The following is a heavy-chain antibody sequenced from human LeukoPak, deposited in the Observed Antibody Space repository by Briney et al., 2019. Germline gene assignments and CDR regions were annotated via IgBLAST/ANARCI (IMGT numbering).Heavy chain of an antibody. CDR2: ISSTYAI. CDR3: ARDDNWAFDH. Sequence: NPGGSLRLSCAASGFSFSGYAMNWVRQAPGKGLEWTSYISSTYAIYYGDSVKGRFTVSRDNAKNSLYLQMNSLGAEDTAVYYCARDDNWAFDHWGQGTLVTVSS. CDR1: GFSFSGYA. J-gene: IGHJ4*02. D-gene: IGHD1-1*01. V-gene: IGHV3-69-1*01.